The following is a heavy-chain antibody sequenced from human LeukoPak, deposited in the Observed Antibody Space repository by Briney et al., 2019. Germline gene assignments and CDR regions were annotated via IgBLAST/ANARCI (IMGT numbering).Heavy chain of an antibody. CDR2: IYYSGST. CDR1: GGSVSSGSYY. CDR3: ARDTYYYDTSGYYLEGRYFQH. Sequence: PSETLSLTCTVSGGSVSSGSYYWSWLRQPPGKGLEWIGYIYYSGSTNYNPSLKSRGTISVDTSKNQFSLKLSSVTAADTAVYYCARDTYYYDTSGYYLEGRYFQHWGQGTLVTVSS. V-gene: IGHV4-61*01. J-gene: IGHJ1*01. D-gene: IGHD3-22*01.